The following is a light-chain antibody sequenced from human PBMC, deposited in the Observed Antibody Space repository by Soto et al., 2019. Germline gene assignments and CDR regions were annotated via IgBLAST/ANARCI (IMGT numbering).Light chain of an antibody. CDR3: QQLNSYPF. V-gene: IGKV1-9*01. Sequence: DIQLTQSPSFLSASVGDRVTITCRASQGISSYLAWYQQKPGKAPKLLIYAASTLQSGVPSRFSGSGSGTEFTLTISSLQPEDFATYYCQQLNSYPFFGGGTKVEI. J-gene: IGKJ4*01. CDR1: QGISSY. CDR2: AAS.